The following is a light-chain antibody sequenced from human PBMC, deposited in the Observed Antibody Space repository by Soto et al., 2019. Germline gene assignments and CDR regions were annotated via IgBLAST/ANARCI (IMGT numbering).Light chain of an antibody. Sequence: EIVLTQSPGTLSLSPGERATLSCRASQSVSSSYFAWYQQRFGQAPRLLIYGASSRATGIPDRFSGSGSGTDFTLTINRLEPEDFAVYYCQQYGSSSWTFGQGTKVDIK. CDR1: QSVSSSY. CDR3: QQYGSSSWT. CDR2: GAS. J-gene: IGKJ1*01. V-gene: IGKV3-20*01.